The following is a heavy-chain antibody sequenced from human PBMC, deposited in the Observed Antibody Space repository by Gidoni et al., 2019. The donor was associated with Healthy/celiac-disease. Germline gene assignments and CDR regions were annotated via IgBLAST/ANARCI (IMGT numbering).Heavy chain of an antibody. CDR2: IWYDGSNK. CDR3: ARGYDYVWGSSPYDAFDI. CDR1: GFTFSSYG. V-gene: IGHV3-33*01. Sequence: QVQLVESGGGVVQPGRSLRLSCAASGFTFSSYGMHWVRQAPGKGLEWVAVIWYDGSNKYYADSVKGRFTISRDNSKNTLYLQMNSLRAEDTAVYYCARGYDYVWGSSPYDAFDIWGQGTMVTVSS. D-gene: IGHD3-16*01. J-gene: IGHJ3*02.